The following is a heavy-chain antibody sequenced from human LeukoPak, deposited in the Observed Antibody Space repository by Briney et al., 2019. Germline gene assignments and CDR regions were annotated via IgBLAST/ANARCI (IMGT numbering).Heavy chain of an antibody. CDR2: IYYSGST. CDR1: GGSISSSSYY. CDR3: ARHDIVVVVAANAFDI. J-gene: IGHJ3*02. Sequence: SETPSLTCTVSGGSISSSSYYWGWIRQPPGKGLEWIGSIYYSGSTYYNPSLKSRVTISVDTSKNQFSLKLSSVTAADTAVYYCARHDIVVVVAANAFDIWGQGTMVTVSS. D-gene: IGHD2-15*01. V-gene: IGHV4-39*01.